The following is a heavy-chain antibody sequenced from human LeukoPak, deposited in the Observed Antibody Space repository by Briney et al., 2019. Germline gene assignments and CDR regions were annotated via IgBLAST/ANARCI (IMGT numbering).Heavy chain of an antibody. J-gene: IGHJ3*02. D-gene: IGHD1-1*01. CDR1: GGTFSSYA. V-gene: IGHV1-69*04. CDR2: IIPILGTA. CDR3: SRDAARVLHAFDI. Sequence: SVKVFCKASGGTFSSYAISWVRQATGQGLEWMGRIIPILGTANYEQKFLGRLTITAAKSTSTASIELSSLRSDATAAYYFSRDAARVLHAFDIWGEGTMVTVSS.